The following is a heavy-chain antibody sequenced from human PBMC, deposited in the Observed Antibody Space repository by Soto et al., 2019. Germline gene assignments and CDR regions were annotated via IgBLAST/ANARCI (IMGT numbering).Heavy chain of an antibody. Sequence: QVQLVESGGGVVQPGRSLRLSCAASGFTFSSFVLHWVRQAPGKGLEWLSLISSDGNKIYYADSVKGRFTISRDNSQNTLSLQMNSLRGEDTAVYYCARDRDVYNRAFLDYRGQGTLVTVSS. V-gene: IGHV3-30-3*01. CDR1: GFTFSSFV. CDR3: ARDRDVYNRAFLDY. CDR2: ISSDGNKI. D-gene: IGHD1-1*01. J-gene: IGHJ4*02.